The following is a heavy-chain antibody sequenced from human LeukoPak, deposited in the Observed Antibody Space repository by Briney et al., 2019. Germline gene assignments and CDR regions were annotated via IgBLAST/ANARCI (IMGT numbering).Heavy chain of an antibody. V-gene: IGHV4-59*01. CDR2: VYYSGST. CDR3: ARAGRSSWYGFDY. D-gene: IGHD6-13*01. J-gene: IGHJ4*02. CDR1: GGSISSYY. Sequence: PSETLSLTCTVSGGSISSYYWSWIRQRPGKGLERVGYVYYSGSTNSNPSLKTPVTISVHTSKNQFTLKLSPVTAADTAVYYCARAGRSSWYGFDYWGQGTLVTVSS.